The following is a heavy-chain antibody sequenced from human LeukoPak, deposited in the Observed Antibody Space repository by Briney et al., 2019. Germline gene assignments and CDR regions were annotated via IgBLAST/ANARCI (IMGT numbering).Heavy chain of an antibody. J-gene: IGHJ4*02. CDR3: ARGATYAYYFDF. CDR1: GFTFSSYA. CDR2: ISGSGGST. V-gene: IGHV3-23*01. D-gene: IGHD1-26*01. Sequence: GGSLRLSCAASGFTFSSYAMSWVRQAPGKGLEWVSVISGSGGSTYYADSVKGRFTISRDNSKNTLFLQMNTLRAEDTAVYYCARGATYAYYFDFWGQGSLVTVSS.